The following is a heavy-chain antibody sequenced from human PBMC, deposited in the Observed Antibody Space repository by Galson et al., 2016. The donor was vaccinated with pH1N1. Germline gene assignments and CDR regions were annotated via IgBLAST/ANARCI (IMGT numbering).Heavy chain of an antibody. CDR1: RGSISSGGYY. J-gene: IGHJ4*02. Sequence: TLSLTCTVSRGSISSGGYYWSWIRQHPGKGLEWIGYIYYSGSTYYNPSLKSRVTISVDTSKNQFSLKLSSVTAADTAVYYCARSSSSRETEYYFDYWGQGTQVTVSS. V-gene: IGHV4-31*03. CDR3: ARSSSSRETEYYFDY. CDR2: IYYSGST. D-gene: IGHD6-13*01.